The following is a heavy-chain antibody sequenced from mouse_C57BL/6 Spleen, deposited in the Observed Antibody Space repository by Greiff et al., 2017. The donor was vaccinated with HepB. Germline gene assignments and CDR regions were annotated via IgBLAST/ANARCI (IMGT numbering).Heavy chain of an antibody. V-gene: IGHV5-9-1*02. CDR1: GFTFSSYA. CDR2: ISSGGDYI. Sequence: EVNVVESGEGLVKPGGSLKLSCAASGFTFSSYAMSWVRQTPEKRLEWVAYISSGGDYIYYADTVKGRFTISRDNARNTLYLQMSSLKSEDTAMYYCTRAPIYYDSYYAMDYWGQGTSVTVSS. D-gene: IGHD2-4*01. J-gene: IGHJ4*01. CDR3: TRAPIYYDSYYAMDY.